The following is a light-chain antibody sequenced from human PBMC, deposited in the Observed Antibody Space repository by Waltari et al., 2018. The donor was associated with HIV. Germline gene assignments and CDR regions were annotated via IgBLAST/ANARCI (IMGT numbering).Light chain of an antibody. V-gene: IGLV2-8*01. CDR3: SSYAGSNNFVL. Sequence: QSALTQPPSASGSPGQSVTISCTGTSSDVGGYNYVSWYQQDPGKAPKLMIYEVNKRPSGVPDRFSGSKSGDTASLTVSGLQAEDEADYYCSSYAGSNNFVLFGGGTKLTVL. CDR1: SSDVGGYNY. J-gene: IGLJ2*01. CDR2: EVN.